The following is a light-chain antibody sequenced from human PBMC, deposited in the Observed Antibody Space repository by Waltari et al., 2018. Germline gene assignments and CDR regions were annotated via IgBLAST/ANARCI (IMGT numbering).Light chain of an antibody. J-gene: IGKJ2*01. CDR2: GAS. CDR1: QSLTKKY. V-gene: IGKV3-20*01. Sequence: EIVLTQSPGTLSLSPGERATLSCRASQSLTKKYLAWYQQKPGQAPRLLIYGASSRAAGIPDRFSGSGSGTDFTLKISRVEAGDAGVYYCMQALQSYTFGQGTKLEIQ. CDR3: MQALQSYT.